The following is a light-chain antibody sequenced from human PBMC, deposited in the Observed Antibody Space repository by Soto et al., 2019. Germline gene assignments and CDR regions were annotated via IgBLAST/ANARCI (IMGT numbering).Light chain of an antibody. CDR3: CSFAGSSTYV. Sequence: QSALTQPASVSGSPGQSITISCTGTSSGVGRYSLVSWYQQHPGKAPKLIIFEAIKRPSGVSNRFSGSKSGNTASLTISGLQAEDEADYYCCSFAGSSTYVFGTGTKLTVL. CDR1: SSGVGRYSL. CDR2: EAI. J-gene: IGLJ1*01. V-gene: IGLV2-23*01.